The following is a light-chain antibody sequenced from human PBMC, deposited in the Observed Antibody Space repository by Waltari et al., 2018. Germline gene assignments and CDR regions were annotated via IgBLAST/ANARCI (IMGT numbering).Light chain of an antibody. Sequence: QSALTQPPAASGSPGQSVTISCTGTASDVGGYRYVPWGPQHPGKAPKLIIFDVSKRPSGVPVRFSGSKSGNTASLTVSGLQAEDEADYYCSSYAGSNNYVFGTGTKVTVL. V-gene: IGLV2-8*01. CDR3: SSYAGSNNYV. CDR2: DVS. J-gene: IGLJ1*01. CDR1: ASDVGGYRY.